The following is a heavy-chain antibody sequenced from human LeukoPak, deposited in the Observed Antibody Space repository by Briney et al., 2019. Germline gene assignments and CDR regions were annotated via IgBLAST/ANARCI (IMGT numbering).Heavy chain of an antibody. Sequence: GASVKVSCKASGGTFSSYAISWVRQAPGQGLEWMGRIIPILGIANYAQKFQGRVTITADKSTSTAYMELSSLRSEDTAVYYCARGNGYYYDSSGYYLYWGQGTLVTVSS. CDR3: ARGNGYYYDSSGYYLY. J-gene: IGHJ4*02. D-gene: IGHD3-22*01. V-gene: IGHV1-69*04. CDR1: GGTFSSYA. CDR2: IIPILGIA.